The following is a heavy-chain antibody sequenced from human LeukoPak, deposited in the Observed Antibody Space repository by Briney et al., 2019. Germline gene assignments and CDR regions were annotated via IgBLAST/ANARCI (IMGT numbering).Heavy chain of an antibody. CDR2: IYYSGYT. Sequence: SETLSLTCTVSGGSISSYYWSWIRQPPGKGLEWFGCIYYSGYTNYKSSLKSRVTISVDTSKNQFSLKLSSMTAADTAVYYCARTTMVRGTYYMDVWGKGTTVTVSS. V-gene: IGHV4-59*01. D-gene: IGHD3-10*01. CDR1: GGSISSYY. J-gene: IGHJ6*03. CDR3: ARTTMVRGTYYMDV.